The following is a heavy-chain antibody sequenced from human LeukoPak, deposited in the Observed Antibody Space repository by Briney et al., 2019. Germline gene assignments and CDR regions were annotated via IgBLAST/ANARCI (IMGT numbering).Heavy chain of an antibody. Sequence: PGGSLRLSCAASGFTFSNYEMNWVRQAPGKGLEWVSYISNSGSTIYYADSVKGRFTISRDNAKNSLYLQMNSLRVEDTAVYYCMRDQVYYDINGLFGNYWGQGTLVTVSS. CDR2: ISNSGSTI. J-gene: IGHJ4*02. D-gene: IGHD3-22*01. CDR1: GFTFSNYE. V-gene: IGHV3-48*03. CDR3: MRDQVYYDINGLFGNY.